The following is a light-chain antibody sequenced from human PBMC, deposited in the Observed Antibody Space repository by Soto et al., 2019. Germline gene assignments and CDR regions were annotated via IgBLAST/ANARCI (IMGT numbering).Light chain of an antibody. V-gene: IGKV1-33*01. CDR1: QDISNY. CDR2: DAS. CDR3: QQYDNLLPLT. Sequence: DIQMTQSPSSLSASVGDRVTITCQAIQDISNYLNWYQQKPGKAPKLLIYDASNLETGVPSRFSGSGSGTDFTFTISSLQPEDIATYYCQQYDNLLPLTFGGGTKV. J-gene: IGKJ4*01.